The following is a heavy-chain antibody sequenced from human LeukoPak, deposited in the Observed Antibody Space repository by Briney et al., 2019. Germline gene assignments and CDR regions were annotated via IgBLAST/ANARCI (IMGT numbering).Heavy chain of an antibody. CDR1: GFTFSSYS. D-gene: IGHD3-10*01. V-gene: IGHV3-23*01. Sequence: TGGSLRPSCTASGFTFSSYSMNWVRQAPGKGLEWVSAISGSGGSTYYADSVKGRFTISRDNSKNTLYLQMNSLRAEDTAVYYCAIGEPLWFGELLRGQGTLVTVSS. J-gene: IGHJ4*02. CDR3: AIGEPLWFGELL. CDR2: ISGSGGST.